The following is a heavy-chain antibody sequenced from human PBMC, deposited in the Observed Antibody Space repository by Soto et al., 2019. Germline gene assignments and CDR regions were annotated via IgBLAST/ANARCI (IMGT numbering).Heavy chain of an antibody. Sequence: PGESLKISCKGSGYSFTSYWIGWVRQMPGKGLEWMGIIYPGDSDTRYSPSFQGQVTISADKSISTAYLQWSSLKASDTAMYYCARHGDCSSTSCYNWFDPWGQGTLVTVCS. V-gene: IGHV5-51*01. CDR1: GYSFTSYW. J-gene: IGHJ5*02. D-gene: IGHD2-2*03. CDR2: IYPGDSDT. CDR3: ARHGDCSSTSCYNWFDP.